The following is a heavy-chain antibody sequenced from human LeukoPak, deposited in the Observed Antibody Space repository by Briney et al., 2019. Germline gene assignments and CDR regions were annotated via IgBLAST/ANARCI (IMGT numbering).Heavy chain of an antibody. CDR2: IHYSGST. CDR1: GGSFSGYY. D-gene: IGHD1-26*01. V-gene: IGHV4-34*01. J-gene: IGHJ4*02. Sequence: SETLSLTCAVYGGSFSGYYWTWIRQPPGKGLEWIGEIHYSGSTYYNPSLKSRVTISVDTSKNQFSLKLSSVTAADTAVYYCARGERAFDYWGQGTLVTVSS. CDR3: ARGERAFDY.